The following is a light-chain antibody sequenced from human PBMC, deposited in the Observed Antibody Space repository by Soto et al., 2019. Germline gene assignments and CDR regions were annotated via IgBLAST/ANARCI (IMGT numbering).Light chain of an antibody. J-gene: IGKJ1*01. Sequence: DVQVTQSPSSLSASVGDRVTITCRTRQVISNYLGWYQQKPGKAPKRLIYAASTLQSGVPSRFSGSGSGTEFTLTINSLQPEDFATYYCLQHDSYPRTFGQGTKVEIK. V-gene: IGKV1-17*01. CDR3: LQHDSYPRT. CDR2: AAS. CDR1: QVISNY.